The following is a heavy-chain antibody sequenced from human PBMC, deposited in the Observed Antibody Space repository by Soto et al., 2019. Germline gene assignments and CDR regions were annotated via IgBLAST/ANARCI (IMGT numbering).Heavy chain of an antibody. J-gene: IGHJ3*02. CDR3: ASRWFGGSPAFAFDI. D-gene: IGHD3-10*01. CDR1: GGTFSSYA. CDR2: IIPIFGTA. Sequence: SVKVSCKASGGTFSSYAISWVRQAPGQGLEWMGGIIPIFGTANYAQKFQGRVTITADESTSTAYMELSSLRSEDTAVYYCASRWFGGSPAFAFDIWGQGTMVTV. V-gene: IGHV1-69*13.